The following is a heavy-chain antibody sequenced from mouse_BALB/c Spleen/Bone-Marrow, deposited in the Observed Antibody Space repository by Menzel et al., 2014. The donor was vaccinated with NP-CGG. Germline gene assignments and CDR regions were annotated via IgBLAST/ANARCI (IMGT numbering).Heavy chain of an antibody. Sequence: VKLEESGPGLVAPTQSLSITCTVSGFSLTSYGVHWVRQPPGKGLEWLGVIWAGGSTDYHSALMSRLSISKDNSKSQVFLKMNSLQTGDTAMYYCARDWDWYFDVWGAGTTVTVSS. CDR3: ARDWDWYFDV. D-gene: IGHD4-1*01. V-gene: IGHV2-9*02. CDR1: GFSLTSYG. J-gene: IGHJ1*01. CDR2: IWAGGST.